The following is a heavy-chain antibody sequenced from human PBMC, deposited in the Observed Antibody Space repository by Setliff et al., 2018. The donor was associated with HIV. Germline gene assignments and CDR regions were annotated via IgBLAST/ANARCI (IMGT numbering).Heavy chain of an antibody. CDR2: IKQDGSEK. CDR1: GFTFSSYW. Sequence: PGGSLRLSCAASGFTFSSYWMSWVRQAPGKGLEWVANIKQDGSEKYYVDSVKGRFTISRDNAKNSLYLQMNSLRAEDTAVYYCARLVVVHHGGPDAFDIWGQGTMVTVSS. J-gene: IGHJ3*02. CDR3: ARLVVVHHGGPDAFDI. D-gene: IGHD2-15*01. V-gene: IGHV3-7*03.